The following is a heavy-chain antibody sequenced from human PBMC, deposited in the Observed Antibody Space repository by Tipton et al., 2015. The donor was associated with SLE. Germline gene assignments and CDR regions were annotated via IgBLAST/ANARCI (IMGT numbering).Heavy chain of an antibody. CDR3: ARETSPAPLYYYMDV. CDR1: GFTFDEYA. J-gene: IGHJ6*03. CDR2: ISWNSGSI. Sequence: SLRLSCAASGFTFDEYAMHWVRQAPGKGLEWVSGISWNSGSIGYADSVKGRFTISRDNAKNSLYLEMNSLRPEDTALYYCARETSPAPLYYYMDVWGKGTTVTVSS. D-gene: IGHD2-2*01. V-gene: IGHV3-9*01.